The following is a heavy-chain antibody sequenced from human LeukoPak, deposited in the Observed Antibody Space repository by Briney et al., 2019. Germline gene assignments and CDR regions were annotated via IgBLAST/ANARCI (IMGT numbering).Heavy chain of an antibody. CDR2: IWYDGTNK. D-gene: IGHD4-23*01. CDR3: AAFSVD. J-gene: IGHJ4*02. Sequence: GGSLRLSCAASGFTFSSYGMHWVRQAPGKGLEWVALIWYDGTNKYYADSVKGRCTISRDNSKNTLYMQMSSLRAEDTAVYYCAAFSVDWGQGTLVTVSS. CDR1: GFTFSSYG. V-gene: IGHV3-30*02.